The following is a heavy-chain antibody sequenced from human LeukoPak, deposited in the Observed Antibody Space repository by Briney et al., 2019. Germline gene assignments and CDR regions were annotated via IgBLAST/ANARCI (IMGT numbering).Heavy chain of an antibody. CDR2: ISPSGGST. Sequence: ASVKVSCKASGYTFTSYYMHWVRQAPGQGLEWMGIISPSGGSTSYAQKFQGRVTMTRDTSTSTVYMELSSLRSEDTAVYYCARAGPFRRFDPWGQGTLVTVSS. V-gene: IGHV1-46*01. CDR1: GYTFTSYY. J-gene: IGHJ5*02. D-gene: IGHD2-8*02. CDR3: ARAGPFRRFDP.